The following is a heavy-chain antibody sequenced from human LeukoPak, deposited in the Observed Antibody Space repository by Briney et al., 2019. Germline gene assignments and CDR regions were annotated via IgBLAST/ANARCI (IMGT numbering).Heavy chain of an antibody. J-gene: IGHJ4*02. CDR2: ISTYNCDT. V-gene: IGHV1-18*01. CDR1: GYTFKTYA. Sequence: ASVKVSCKTSGYTFKTYAVSWVRQAPGQGLEWMGWISTYNCDTKYSQNFQGRVTLTTDTSTSTAYMELRSLRSDDTAVYYCARDPSNTSGRYIYFDYWGQGSLVTLPS. CDR3: ARDPSNTSGRYIYFDY. D-gene: IGHD6-19*01.